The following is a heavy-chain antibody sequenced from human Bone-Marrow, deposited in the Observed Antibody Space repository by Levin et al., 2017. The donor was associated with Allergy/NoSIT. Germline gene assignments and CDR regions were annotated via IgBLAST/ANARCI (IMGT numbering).Heavy chain of an antibody. Sequence: GESLKISCAASGFTFSSYSMNWVRQAPGKGLEWVSSISSSSSYIYYADSVKGRFTISRDNAKNSLYLQMNSLRAEDTAVYYCARDISPPPYYDFWSGYSSAWFDPWGQGTLVTVSS. CDR2: ISSSSSYI. J-gene: IGHJ5*02. V-gene: IGHV3-21*01. CDR3: ARDISPPPYYDFWSGYSSAWFDP. CDR1: GFTFSSYS. D-gene: IGHD3-3*01.